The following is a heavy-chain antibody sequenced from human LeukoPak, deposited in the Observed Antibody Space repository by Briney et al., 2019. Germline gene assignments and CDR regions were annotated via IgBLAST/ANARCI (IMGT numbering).Heavy chain of an antibody. D-gene: IGHD3-16*02. CDR1: GYTFSSHD. CDR2: IHPSTGNP. J-gene: IGHJ4*02. V-gene: IGHV7-4-1*02. Sequence: ASVKVSCKASGYTFSSHDIYWVRQAPGQGLEWMGWIHPSTGNPTYAQGFTGRFVFSLDTSVSTTYLQISSLKAEDTAVYYCARAYQRLGELSLPDYWGQGTLVTVSS. CDR3: ARAYQRLGELSLPDY.